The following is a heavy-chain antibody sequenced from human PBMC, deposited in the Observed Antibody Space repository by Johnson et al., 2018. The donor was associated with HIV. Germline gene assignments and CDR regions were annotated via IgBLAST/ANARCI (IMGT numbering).Heavy chain of an antibody. CDR3: AKAEITYYYDSSGYFGAFDI. D-gene: IGHD3-22*01. V-gene: IGHV3-43*01. Sequence: VQLMESGGVVVQPGGSLRLSCAASGFTFDDYTMHWVRQAPGKGLEWVSLISWDGGSTYYADSVKGRFTISRDNSKNSLYLQMNSLRTEDTALYYCAKAEITYYYDSSGYFGAFDIWGQGTMVTVSS. J-gene: IGHJ3*02. CDR2: ISWDGGST. CDR1: GFTFDDYT.